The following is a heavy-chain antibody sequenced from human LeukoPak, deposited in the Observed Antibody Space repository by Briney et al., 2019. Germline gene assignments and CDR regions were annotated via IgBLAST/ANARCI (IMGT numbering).Heavy chain of an antibody. Sequence: GGSLRLSCAASGFTFSSYAMSWVRQAPGKGLEWVSAISGSGGSTYYADSVKGRFTISRDNSKNTLYLQMNSLRAEDTAVYYCAKAGYRVEMATINEGFDYWGQGTLVTVSS. D-gene: IGHD5-24*01. CDR3: AKAGYRVEMATINEGFDY. CDR1: GFTFSSYA. CDR2: ISGSGGST. J-gene: IGHJ4*02. V-gene: IGHV3-23*01.